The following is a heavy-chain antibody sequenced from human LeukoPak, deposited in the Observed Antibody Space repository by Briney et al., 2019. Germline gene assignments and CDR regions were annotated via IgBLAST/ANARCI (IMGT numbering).Heavy chain of an antibody. CDR2: IYTSGST. D-gene: IGHD2-2*01. V-gene: IGHV4-61*02. CDR3: ARGVGCSSTSCRYYYYYYMDV. Sequence: SQTLSLTCTVSGGSISSGSYYWSWIRQPAGKGLEWIGRIYTSGSTNYNPSLKSRVTISVDTSKNQFSLKLSSVTAADTAVYYCARGVGCSSTSCRYYYYYYMDVWGKGTTVTVSS. J-gene: IGHJ6*03. CDR1: GGSISSGSYY.